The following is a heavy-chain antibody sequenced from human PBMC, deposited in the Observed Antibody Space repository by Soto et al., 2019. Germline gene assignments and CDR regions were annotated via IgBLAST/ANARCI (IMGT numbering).Heavy chain of an antibody. J-gene: IGHJ3*02. Sequence: SETLSLTCTVSGGSISSGDSYWSWIRQPPGKGLEWIGYIYYSGSTYYNPSLKSRVSISVDTSKNQFSLKLSSVTAADTAVYYCARDPYYDFWSGLDIWGQGTMVT. V-gene: IGHV4-30-4*01. CDR1: GGSISSGDSY. CDR3: ARDPYYDFWSGLDI. CDR2: IYYSGST. D-gene: IGHD3-3*01.